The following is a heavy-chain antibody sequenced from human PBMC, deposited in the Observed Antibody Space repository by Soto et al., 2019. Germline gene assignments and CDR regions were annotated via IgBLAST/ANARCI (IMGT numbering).Heavy chain of an antibody. V-gene: IGHV4-59*01. CDR3: ARHYGDNEFDY. J-gene: IGHJ4*02. D-gene: IGHD4-17*01. CDR1: GGSISSYY. CDR2: IYYSGST. Sequence: TSETLSLTCTVSGGSISSYYWSWIRQPPGKGLEWIGYIYYSGSTNYNPSLKSRVTISVDTSKNQFSLKLSSVTAADTAVYYCARHYGDNEFDYWGQGTLVTVSS.